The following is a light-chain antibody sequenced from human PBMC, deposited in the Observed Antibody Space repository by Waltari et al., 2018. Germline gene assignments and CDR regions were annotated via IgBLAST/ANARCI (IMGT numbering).Light chain of an antibody. Sequence: QSALTQPASVSGSPGQSISLSCTGISIDVGGFNFVSWYQQHPGKAPKLMIYDVFNRPSGVSTRFSGSKSDNAASLAISGLQAEDEAVYYCSSYTASPPHVVFGGGTKVTVL. CDR2: DVF. CDR3: SSYTASPPHVV. J-gene: IGLJ2*01. V-gene: IGLV2-14*03. CDR1: SIDVGGFNF.